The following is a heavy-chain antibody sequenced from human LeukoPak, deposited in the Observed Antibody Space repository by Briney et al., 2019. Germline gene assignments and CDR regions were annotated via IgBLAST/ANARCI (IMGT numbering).Heavy chain of an antibody. CDR3: ALYRLSGSYPTLFDY. J-gene: IGHJ4*01. CDR1: GDTFSSYA. CDR2: IIPIFGTA. V-gene: IGHV1-69*13. D-gene: IGHD1-26*01. Sequence: SVKVSCKASGDTFSSYAISWVRQAPGQGLEWMGGIIPIFGTANYAQKFQGRVTITADESTSTAYMELSSLRSEDTAVYYCALYRLSGSYPTLFDYWGQGTLVTVSS.